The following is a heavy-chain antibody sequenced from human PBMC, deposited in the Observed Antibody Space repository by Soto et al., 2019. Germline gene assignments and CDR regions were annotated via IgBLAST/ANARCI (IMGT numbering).Heavy chain of an antibody. CDR3: ATGYRNGGYASGY. J-gene: IGHJ4*02. V-gene: IGHV3-15*01. CDR1: GSPFSSEW. CDR2: TKDKTRAETT. D-gene: IGHD6-13*01. Sequence: PGGSLRLSCVASGSPFSSEWMNWVRQAPGKGLEWVGRTKDKTRAETTDYAAPVKGRFTISRDDTENTVYLQMNSLQTEDTAVYFCATGYRNGGYASGYWGQGTLVTVSS.